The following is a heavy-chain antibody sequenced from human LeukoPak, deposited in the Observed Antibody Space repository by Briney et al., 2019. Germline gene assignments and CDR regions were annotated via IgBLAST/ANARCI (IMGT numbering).Heavy chain of an antibody. J-gene: IGHJ3*02. V-gene: IGHV4-39*07. CDR1: GGSISSSSYY. Sequence: SETLSLTCTVSGGSISSSSYYWGWIRQPPGKGLEWIGSIYYSGSTYYNPSLKSRVTISVDTSKNQFSLKLSSVTAADTAVYYCARGGRYYYDGQFFDAFDIWGQGTMVTVSS. CDR3: ARGGRYYYDGQFFDAFDI. D-gene: IGHD3-22*01. CDR2: IYYSGST.